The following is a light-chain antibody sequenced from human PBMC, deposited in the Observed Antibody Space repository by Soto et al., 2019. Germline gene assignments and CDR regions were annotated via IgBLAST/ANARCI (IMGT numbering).Light chain of an antibody. Sequence: QSVLTQPASVSGSPGQSITISCTGTSTDVGGYNYVSWYQQHPGKAPKFIIYEVSNRPSGVPNRFSGSKSGNTASLTISGLQAEDEADYYCSSYTSSVSYVFGTGTKLTVL. J-gene: IGLJ1*01. V-gene: IGLV2-14*01. CDR2: EVS. CDR3: SSYTSSVSYV. CDR1: STDVGGYNY.